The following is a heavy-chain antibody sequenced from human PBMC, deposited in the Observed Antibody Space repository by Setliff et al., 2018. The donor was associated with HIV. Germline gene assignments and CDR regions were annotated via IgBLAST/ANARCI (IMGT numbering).Heavy chain of an antibody. CDR1: GYTFTNYA. D-gene: IGHD6-19*01. Sequence: VASVKVSCKGSGYTFTNYAINWVRQAPGQGLEWMGWISTYSDETSYSQNLQGRLTMTIDTATSRAYMELRSLRSDDTAVYFCARLGSGWSDSYYYAMDIWGQGTTVTVSS. CDR2: ISTYSDET. J-gene: IGHJ6*02. V-gene: IGHV1-18*01. CDR3: ARLGSGWSDSYYYAMDI.